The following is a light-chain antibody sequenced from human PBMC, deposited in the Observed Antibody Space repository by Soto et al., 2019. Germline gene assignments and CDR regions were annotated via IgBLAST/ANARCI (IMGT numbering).Light chain of an antibody. Sequence: DIQMTQSPSSLSASVGDRVTISCRTSQRINSYLNWYQQKPGEAPTLLIYDASNLETGVPSRFSGGGSGTHFTFTISNMQTEDIATYYCQQYDNLPPTWTFGQWPKGDIK. CDR2: DAS. CDR3: QQYDNLPPTWT. CDR1: QRINSY. J-gene: IGKJ1*01. V-gene: IGKV1-33*01.